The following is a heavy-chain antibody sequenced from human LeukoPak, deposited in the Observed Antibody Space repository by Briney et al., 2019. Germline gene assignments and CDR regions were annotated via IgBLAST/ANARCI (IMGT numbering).Heavy chain of an antibody. CDR1: GYTFTSHG. Sequence: ASVKVSCKASGYTFTSHGINWVRQAPGQGLEWMGWISAYNGKTNYAQKLQGRVTMTTDTSTSTAYMELRSLRSDDTAVYYCARMGCSSTSCRYCYYYYYMDVWGKGTTVTVSS. V-gene: IGHV1-18*01. D-gene: IGHD2-2*01. CDR3: ARMGCSSTSCRYCYYYYYMDV. J-gene: IGHJ6*03. CDR2: ISAYNGKT.